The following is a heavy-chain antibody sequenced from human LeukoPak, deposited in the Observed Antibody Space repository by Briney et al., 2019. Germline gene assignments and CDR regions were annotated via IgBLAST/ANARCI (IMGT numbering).Heavy chain of an antibody. J-gene: IGHJ6*03. CDR2: ISSSSSYI. CDR3: ARASLLVPAAPYYYMDV. D-gene: IGHD2-2*01. V-gene: IGHV3-21*01. Sequence: GGSLRLSCASSGFTFSSYSMNWVRQAPGKGLEWVSSISSSSSYIYYADSVKGRFTISRDNAKNSLYLQMNSLRAEDTAVYYCARASLLVPAAPYYYMDVWGRGTTVTVSS. CDR1: GFTFSSYS.